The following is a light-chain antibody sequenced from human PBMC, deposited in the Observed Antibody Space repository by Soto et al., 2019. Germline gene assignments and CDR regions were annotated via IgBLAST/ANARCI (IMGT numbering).Light chain of an antibody. CDR3: QSADSSGTCV. CDR1: ALPKQY. V-gene: IGLV3-25*03. Sequence: SYELTQPPSVSVSPGQTARITCSGDALPKQYAYWYQQKPDQAPVMVIYRDTERPSGIPERFSGSSSGTTVTLTISGVQAEDEADYYCQSADSSGTCVFGTGTKVTVL. CDR2: RDT. J-gene: IGLJ1*01.